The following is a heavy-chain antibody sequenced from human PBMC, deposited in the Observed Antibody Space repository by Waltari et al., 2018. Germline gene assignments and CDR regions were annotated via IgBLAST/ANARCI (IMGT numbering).Heavy chain of an antibody. Sequence: QVQLVQSGAEVKKPGASVKVSCNPSGYTFDNYDINWVRQAPGQGREWMGWLNPTNGKTGYAQKFQGRVTITTGYMELTSLTSEDTAVYYCTRGVRPPYSYYYLDVWGKGTTVTVSS. CDR2: LNPTNGKT. CDR3: TRGVRPPYSYYYLDV. D-gene: IGHD2-21*01. CDR1: GYTFDNYD. V-gene: IGHV1-8*01. J-gene: IGHJ6*03.